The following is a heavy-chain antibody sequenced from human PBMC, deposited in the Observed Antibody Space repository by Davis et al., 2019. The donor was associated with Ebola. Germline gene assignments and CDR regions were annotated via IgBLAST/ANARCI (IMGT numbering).Heavy chain of an antibody. CDR3: ARERYSTGWYRGMDV. D-gene: IGHD6-19*01. CDR2: VYYSGST. Sequence: SETLSLTCNVSGGSISSDFWTWIRQPPGKGLEWIGYVYYSGSTNYNPSLKSRVTISVDTSKNQFSLKMTSVTAADTAVYYCARERYSTGWYRGMDVWGQGTTVTVSS. CDR1: GGSISSDF. V-gene: IGHV4-59*01. J-gene: IGHJ6*02.